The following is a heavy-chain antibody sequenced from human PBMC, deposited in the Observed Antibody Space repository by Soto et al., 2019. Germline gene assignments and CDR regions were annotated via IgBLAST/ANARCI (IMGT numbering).Heavy chain of an antibody. CDR2: MYKTGST. D-gene: IGHD2-21*02. CDR1: GGSISSSY. Sequence: SETLSLTCTVSGGSISSSYWSWIRQPPGKGLEWIGYMYKTGSTVYNPSLKSRVTISVDTSKNQFYLKVNSVTAADTAVYYCARDLWGYCGTDCYPLDVWGQGTTVTVS. CDR3: ARDLWGYCGTDCYPLDV. V-gene: IGHV4-59*01. J-gene: IGHJ6*02.